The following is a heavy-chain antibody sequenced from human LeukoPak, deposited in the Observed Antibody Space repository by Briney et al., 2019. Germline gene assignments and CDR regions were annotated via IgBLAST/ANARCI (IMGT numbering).Heavy chain of an antibody. CDR2: IYYSGST. D-gene: IGHD5-12*01. CDR1: GGSISSSSYY. CDR3: ARHREARIVDIVAALKKSDYYYYYMDV. J-gene: IGHJ6*03. Sequence: SETLSLTCTVSGGSISSSSYYWGWIRQPPGKGLEWIGSIYYSGSTYYNPSLKSRVTISVDTSKNQFSLKLSSVTAADTAVYYCARHREARIVDIVAALKKSDYYYYYMDVWGKGTTVTISS. V-gene: IGHV4-39*01.